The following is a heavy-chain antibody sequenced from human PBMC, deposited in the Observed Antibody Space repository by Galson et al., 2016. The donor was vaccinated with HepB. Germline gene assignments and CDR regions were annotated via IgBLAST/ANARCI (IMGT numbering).Heavy chain of an antibody. Sequence: SLRLSCAASRFTFSSYAMSWVRQAPGKGLEWVSAISGSDGSTYYADSVKGRFTISRDNSKNTLYLQMNSLRAEDTAVYYCAKGQQLAYFDYWGQGTLVTVAS. V-gene: IGHV3-23*01. CDR3: AKGQQLAYFDY. J-gene: IGHJ4*02. CDR2: ISGSDGST. CDR1: RFTFSSYA. D-gene: IGHD6-13*01.